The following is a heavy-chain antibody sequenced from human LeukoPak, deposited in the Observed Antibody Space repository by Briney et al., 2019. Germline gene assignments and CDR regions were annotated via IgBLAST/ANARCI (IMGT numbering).Heavy chain of an antibody. CDR1: GFTVSRNY. CDR2: IYSGGNT. Sequence: GRSLRLSCAASGFTVSRNYMSWVRQAPGKGLEWVSVIYSGGNTYYADSVKGRFTMSRDNSKNTVYLQMNSLRAEDTAVFYCAGAAVDSLDAFDIWGQGTMVTVSS. D-gene: IGHD6-13*01. V-gene: IGHV3-53*01. CDR3: AGAAVDSLDAFDI. J-gene: IGHJ3*02.